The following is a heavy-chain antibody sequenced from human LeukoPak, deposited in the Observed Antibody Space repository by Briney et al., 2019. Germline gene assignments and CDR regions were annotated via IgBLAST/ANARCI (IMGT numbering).Heavy chain of an antibody. CDR1: GFTFSNYP. V-gene: IGHV3-23*01. D-gene: IGHD6-19*01. Sequence: GGSLRLSCAASGFTFSNYPMTWVRQAPGKGLEWVSSISGSGDNTYYPDSVKGRFTISRDNSKNTLYLQMNSLRAEDTAVYYCASLSEEWLEYCSMDVWGKGTTVTVSS. J-gene: IGHJ6*03. CDR3: ASLSEEWLEYCSMDV. CDR2: ISGSGDNT.